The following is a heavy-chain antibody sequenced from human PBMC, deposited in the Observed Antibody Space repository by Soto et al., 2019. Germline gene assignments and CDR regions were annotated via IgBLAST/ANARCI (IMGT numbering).Heavy chain of an antibody. J-gene: IGHJ4*02. V-gene: IGHV1-69*01. Sequence: QVQLVQSGAEFKTPGSSVSVSCKASGGAFNNYPISWVRQAPGQGLEWMGGIFPRLGTTTYAREVQGRVTMTADESTTTVAMTLTSLRSEDTAIYYCAIDACCCGGDCYSLVYWGQGTLVTVSS. CDR2: IFPRLGTT. CDR1: GGAFNNYP. D-gene: IGHD2-21*02. CDR3: AIDACCCGGDCYSLVY.